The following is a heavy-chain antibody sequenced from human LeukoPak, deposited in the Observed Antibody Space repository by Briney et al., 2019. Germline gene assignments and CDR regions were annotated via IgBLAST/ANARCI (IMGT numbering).Heavy chain of an antibody. D-gene: IGHD2-15*01. CDR2: INHSGST. CDR1: GGSFSGYY. CDR3: AREWGYCSGGSCYSWFDP. Sequence: SETLSLTCAVYGGSFSGYYWSWIRQPPGKWLEWIGEINHSGSTNYNPSLKSRVTISVDTSKNQFSLKLSSVTAADTAVYYCAREWGYCSGGSCYSWFDPRGQGTLVTVSS. J-gene: IGHJ5*02. V-gene: IGHV4-34*01.